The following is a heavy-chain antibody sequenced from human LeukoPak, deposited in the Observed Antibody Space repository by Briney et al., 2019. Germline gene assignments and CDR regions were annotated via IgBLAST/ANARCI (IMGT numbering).Heavy chain of an antibody. CDR1: GFTFSSYS. J-gene: IGHJ4*02. Sequence: GGSLRLSCAASGFTFSSYSMNWVRQAPGKGLEWVSSIRSSSSYIYYADSVKGRFTISSDNAKNSLYLQMNSLRAEDTAVYYCARDLSRVAADDYWGQGTLVTVSS. V-gene: IGHV3-21*01. CDR2: IRSSSSYI. CDR3: ARDLSRVAADDY. D-gene: IGHD6-13*01.